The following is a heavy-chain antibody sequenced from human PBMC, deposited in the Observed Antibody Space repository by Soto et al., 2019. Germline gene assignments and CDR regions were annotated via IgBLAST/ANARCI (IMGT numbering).Heavy chain of an antibody. J-gene: IGHJ4*02. V-gene: IGHV3-7*03. Sequence: GGSLRLSCEASGFTFSTYWMSWIRQAPGKGLEWVGNIKPDGSQRYIVDSVQGRFTTSRDNARNSVYLQMNSLKASDTAMYYCARTYTGVDSAMVDFWGQGTLVTVSS. CDR2: IKPDGSQR. CDR3: ARTYTGVDSAMVDF. D-gene: IGHD5-18*01. CDR1: GFTFSTYW.